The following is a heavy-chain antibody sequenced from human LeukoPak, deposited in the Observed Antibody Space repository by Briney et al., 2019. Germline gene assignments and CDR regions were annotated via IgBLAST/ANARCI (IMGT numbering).Heavy chain of an antibody. J-gene: IGHJ4*02. CDR1: GGSISSYY. CDR3: ASGVEYSSSNY. Sequence: SETLSLTCTVSGGSISSYYWSWIRQPPGKGLEWIGYIYYSGSTNYNPSLKSRVTISVDTSKNQFSLKLSSVTAADTAVYYCASGVEYSSSNYWGQGTLVTVSS. CDR2: IYYSGST. D-gene: IGHD6-6*01. V-gene: IGHV4-59*01.